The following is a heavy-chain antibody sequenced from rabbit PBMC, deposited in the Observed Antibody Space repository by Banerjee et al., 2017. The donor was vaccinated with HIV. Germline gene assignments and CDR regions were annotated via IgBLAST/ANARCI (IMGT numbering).Heavy chain of an antibody. Sequence: QEQLEESGGDLVKPEGSLTLTCTASGFSFNNNYVMCWVRQAPGKGLEWIACIYTSSGFTYYASWAKGRFTISKTSSTTVTLQMTTLTAADTATYFCARGSTYYYYFTLWGPGTLVTVS. V-gene: IGHV1S45*01. CDR3: ARGSTYYYYFTL. J-gene: IGHJ4*01. CDR1: GFSFNNNYV. CDR2: IYTSSGFT. D-gene: IGHD8-1*01.